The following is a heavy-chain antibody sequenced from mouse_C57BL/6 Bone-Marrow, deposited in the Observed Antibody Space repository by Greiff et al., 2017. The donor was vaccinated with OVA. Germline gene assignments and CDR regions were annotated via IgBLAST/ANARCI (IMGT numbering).Heavy chain of an antibody. Sequence: QVQLQQSGAELARPGASVKLSCKASGYTFTSYGISWVKQRTGQGLEWIGEIYPRSGNTYYNEKFKGKATLTADKSSSTAYMELRNLTSEDSADYFCARWGNYYKDEYLDVWGTGTTVTVSS. V-gene: IGHV1-81*01. CDR2: IYPRSGNT. D-gene: IGHD2-12*01. CDR3: ARWGNYYKDEYLDV. J-gene: IGHJ1*03. CDR1: GYTFTSYG.